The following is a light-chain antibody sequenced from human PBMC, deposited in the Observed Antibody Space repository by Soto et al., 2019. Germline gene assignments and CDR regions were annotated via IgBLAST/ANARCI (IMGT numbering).Light chain of an antibody. CDR1: RTVHSN. CDR2: GAS. J-gene: IGKJ5*01. Sequence: EIVLTQSPGTLSLSPGERATLSCRASRTVHSNVAWYQQKRGQAPRLLMYGASSRATGIPDRFSGSGSGTDFTLTISRLEPEDFVLYYCQHFRAFGQGTRLEIK. CDR3: QHFRA. V-gene: IGKV3-20*01.